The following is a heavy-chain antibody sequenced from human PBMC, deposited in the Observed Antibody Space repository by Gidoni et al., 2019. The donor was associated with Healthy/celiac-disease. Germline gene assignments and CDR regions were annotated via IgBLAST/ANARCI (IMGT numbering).Heavy chain of an antibody. Sequence: QVQLVESGGGVVQPGRSLRLSCAASGFTFSRYGMHWVRQAPGKGLEWVAVISYDGSNKYYEDSVKGRFTSSRDNSKNTLYLQMNSLRAEDTAVYYCAKGGAAYWSRAVDSSGWDNYYFDYWGQGTLVTVSS. CDR1: GFTFSRYG. CDR2: ISYDGSNK. V-gene: IGHV3-30*18. J-gene: IGHJ4*02. CDR3: AKGGAAYWSRAVDSSGWDNYYFDY. D-gene: IGHD6-19*01.